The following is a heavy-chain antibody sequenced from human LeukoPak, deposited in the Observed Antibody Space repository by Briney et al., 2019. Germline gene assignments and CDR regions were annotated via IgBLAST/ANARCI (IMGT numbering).Heavy chain of an antibody. CDR2: IYYSGST. Sequence: SETLSLTCTVSGGSISSYYWSWIRQPPGKGLERIGYIYYSGSTNYNPSLKSRVTISVDTSKNQFSLKLSSVTAADTAVYYCAREYNGMDVWGQGTTVTVSS. CDR1: GGSISSYY. D-gene: IGHD1-14*01. J-gene: IGHJ6*02. V-gene: IGHV4-59*01. CDR3: AREYNGMDV.